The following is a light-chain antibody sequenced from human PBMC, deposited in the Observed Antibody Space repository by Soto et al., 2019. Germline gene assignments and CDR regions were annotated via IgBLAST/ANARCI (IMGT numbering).Light chain of an antibody. CDR1: QSVGYF. CDR3: QQRSNWPPSLS. CDR2: DAS. V-gene: IGKV3-11*01. J-gene: IGKJ4*01. Sequence: EIVLTQSPATLSLSPGERATLSCRASQSVGYFLAWYQQKPGQAPRLLIYDASNRATGVPARFTGSGSGTDFTLTISSLEPEDFAFYYCQQRSNWPPSLSFGGGTRVEI.